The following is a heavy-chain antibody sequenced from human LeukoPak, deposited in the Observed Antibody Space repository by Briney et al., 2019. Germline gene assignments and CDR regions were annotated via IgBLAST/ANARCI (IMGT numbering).Heavy chain of an antibody. Sequence: GGSLRLSCAASGFTVSSNYMTWVRQAPGEGLGCVSLIYSGGSTYYADSVKGRFTNSRDNSKNTLYLQMNSLRAEDTAVYYCARASAMDVWGQGATVTVSS. CDR1: GFTVSSNY. CDR2: IYSGGST. CDR3: ARASAMDV. J-gene: IGHJ6*02. V-gene: IGHV3-66*02.